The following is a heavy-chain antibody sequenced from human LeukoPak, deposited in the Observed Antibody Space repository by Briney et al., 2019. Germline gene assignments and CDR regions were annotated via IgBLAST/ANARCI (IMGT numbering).Heavy chain of an antibody. V-gene: IGHV3-11*06. Sequence: GGSLRLSCAASGFTFSDYYMSWIRQAPGKGLEWVSSISSSSSYIYYADSVKGRFTISRDNAKNSLYLQMNSLRAEDTAVYYCASFRIAAASNGFDYWGQGTLVTVSS. D-gene: IGHD6-13*01. J-gene: IGHJ4*02. CDR2: ISSSSSYI. CDR1: GFTFSDYY. CDR3: ASFRIAAASNGFDY.